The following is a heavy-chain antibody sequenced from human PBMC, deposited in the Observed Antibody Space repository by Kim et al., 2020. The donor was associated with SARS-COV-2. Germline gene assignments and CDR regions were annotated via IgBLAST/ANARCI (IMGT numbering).Heavy chain of an antibody. V-gene: IGHV3-30-3*01. D-gene: IGHD2-2*01. J-gene: IGHJ1*01. CDR3: ASGPQLPHPAEYFQH. CDR2: ISYDGSNK. CDR1: GFTFSSYA. Sequence: GGSLRLSCAASGFTFSSYAMHWVRQAPGKWLEWVAVISYDGSNKYYADSVKGRFTISRDNSKNTLYLQMNSLRAEDTAVYYCASGPQLPHPAEYFQHWGQGTLVTVSS.